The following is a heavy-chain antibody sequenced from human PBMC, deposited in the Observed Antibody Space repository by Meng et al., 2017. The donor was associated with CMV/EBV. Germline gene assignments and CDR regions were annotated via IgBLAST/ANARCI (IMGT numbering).Heavy chain of an antibody. D-gene: IGHD3-3*01. V-gene: IGHV4-34*01. Sequence: SQTLSLTCAVYGGSFSGYYWSWIRQPPGKGLEWIGEINHSVSTNYNPSLKSRVTISVDTSKNQFSLKLSSVTAADTAVYYCARGAYDFWSGKDDYWGQGTLVTVSS. CDR3: ARGAYDFWSGKDDY. CDR1: GGSFSGYY. J-gene: IGHJ4*02. CDR2: INHSVST.